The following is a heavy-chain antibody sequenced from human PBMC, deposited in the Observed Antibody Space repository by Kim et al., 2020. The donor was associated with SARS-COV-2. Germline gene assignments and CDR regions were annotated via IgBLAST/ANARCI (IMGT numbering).Heavy chain of an antibody. CDR3: ARGFLAEWAFDI. V-gene: IGHV4-59*01. D-gene: IGHD3-3*01. Sequence: SETLSLNCTVSGGSISSYYWSWIRQPPGKGLEWIGYIYYSGSTNYNPSLKSRDTISVDTSKNQFSLKLSSGTAADTAVYYCARGFLAEWAFDIWGQGTMVTVSS. CDR2: IYYSGST. J-gene: IGHJ3*02. CDR1: GGSISSYY.